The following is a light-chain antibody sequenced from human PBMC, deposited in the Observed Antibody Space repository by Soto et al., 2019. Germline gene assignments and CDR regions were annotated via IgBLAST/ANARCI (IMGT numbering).Light chain of an antibody. CDR2: LGS. CDR1: QSLLHSNGYNY. J-gene: IGKJ2*01. V-gene: IGKV2-28*01. Sequence: DIVLTQSPLSLSVTPGEPASISCWSSQSLLHSNGYNYLDWYLQRPGQSPQLLIYLGSYRATGVPDRFSGRGSGTDFTLRISRVEAEHFGVYYCVHGPQTPPYTFGQGTRLEIK. CDR3: VHGPQTPPYT.